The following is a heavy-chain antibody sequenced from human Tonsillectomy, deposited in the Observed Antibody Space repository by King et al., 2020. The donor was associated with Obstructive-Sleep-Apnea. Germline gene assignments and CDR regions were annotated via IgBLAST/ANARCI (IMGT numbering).Heavy chain of an antibody. CDR3: ARDLGGNYYFDY. CDR1: GGSISSTSFY. Sequence: QLQESGPGLVKPSETLSLTCTVSGGSISSTSFYWGWIRQPPGKGLEWIGSIHYSGRTYYNPSLKSRVTISVDTSNNQFSLKLSSVTAADTAVYYCARDLGGNYYFDYWGQGTLVTVSS. J-gene: IGHJ4*02. D-gene: IGHD1-26*01. V-gene: IGHV4-39*07. CDR2: IHYSGRT.